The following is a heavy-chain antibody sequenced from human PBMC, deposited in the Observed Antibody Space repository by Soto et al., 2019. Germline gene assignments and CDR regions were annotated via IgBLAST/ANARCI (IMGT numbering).Heavy chain of an antibody. CDR1: GGTFSSFA. CDR3: ARDRVMRGNSYYYGMDV. V-gene: IGHV1-69*12. Sequence: QVLLVQSGAEVKKPGSSMKVSCKTSGGTFSSFAISWVRLVPGQGLEWMGVIIPRFATPTYAQTFQGRVSITADESTSTAYMELSSLRSEDTAVYYCARDRVMRGNSYYYGMDVLGQGTTVTVAS. D-gene: IGHD4-4*01. CDR2: IIPRFATP. J-gene: IGHJ6*02.